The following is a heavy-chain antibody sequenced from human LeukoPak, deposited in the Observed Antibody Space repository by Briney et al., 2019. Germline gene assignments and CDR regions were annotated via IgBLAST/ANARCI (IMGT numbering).Heavy chain of an antibody. Sequence: KPSETPSLTRAVYGGAFRGYYWGWIPQPPGKGVGGVWGIHHSGSTNYNPSLKSRVTISVDTSKNQFSLKLSSVTAADTAVYYCARGPRYYDFWSGYQNWFDPWGQGTLVTVSS. V-gene: IGHV4-34*01. D-gene: IGHD3-3*01. J-gene: IGHJ5*02. CDR1: GGAFRGYY. CDR3: ARGPRYYDFWSGYQNWFDP. CDR2: IHHSGST.